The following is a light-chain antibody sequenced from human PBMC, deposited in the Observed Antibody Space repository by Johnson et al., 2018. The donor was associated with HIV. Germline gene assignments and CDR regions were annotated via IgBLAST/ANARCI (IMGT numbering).Light chain of an antibody. CDR1: VSNIESYF. Sequence: QSVLTQPPSVSAAPGQTVNISCSGNVSNIESYFVSWYQQLPGAAPTLLIYEDNKRPSGIPDRFSGSKSGATATLGITGLQPGDEAGYYCGIWDASLSPLYVCGTGTTITVL. V-gene: IGLV1-51*02. CDR3: GIWDASLSPLYV. J-gene: IGLJ1*01. CDR2: EDN.